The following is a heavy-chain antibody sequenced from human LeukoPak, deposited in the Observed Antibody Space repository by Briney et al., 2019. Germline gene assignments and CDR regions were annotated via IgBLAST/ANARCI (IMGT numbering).Heavy chain of an antibody. CDR3: ARDLMSRDGSCYDAFDI. Sequence: GASVKVSCKASGYTFTGYYMHWVRQAPGQGLEWMGWINPNSGGTNYAQKFQGRVTMTRDTSISTAYMELSRLRSDDTAVYYCARDLMSRDGSCYDAFDIWGQGTMVTVSS. J-gene: IGHJ3*02. CDR2: INPNSGGT. D-gene: IGHD2-15*01. V-gene: IGHV1-2*02. CDR1: GYTFTGYY.